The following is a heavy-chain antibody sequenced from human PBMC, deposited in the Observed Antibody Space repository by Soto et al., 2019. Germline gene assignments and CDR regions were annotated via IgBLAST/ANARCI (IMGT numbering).Heavy chain of an antibody. CDR2: IYYSGST. D-gene: IGHD3-16*01. V-gene: IGHV4-30-4*01. J-gene: IGHJ5*02. CDR3: ARGYYYL. CDR1: GGSISSGDYY. Sequence: SETLSLTCTVSGGSISSGDYYWSWIRQPPGKGLEWIGYIYYSGSTYYNQSLKSQVTISVDTSKNQFSLKLSFVTAADTAVYYGARGYYYLWGQGTLVTVPQ.